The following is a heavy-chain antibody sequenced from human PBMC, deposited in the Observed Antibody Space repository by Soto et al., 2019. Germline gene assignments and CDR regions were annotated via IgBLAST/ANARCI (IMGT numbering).Heavy chain of an antibody. CDR1: GYTFTSYY. V-gene: IGHV1-46*01. CDR2: INPGGGST. D-gene: IGHD6-13*01. J-gene: IGHJ6*02. Sequence: ASVKVSCKASGYTFTSYYMHWVRQAPGQGLEWMGIINPGGGSTSYAQKFQGRVTMTRDTSTSTVYMELSSLRSEDTAVYYCAREIAAAGTGSGGEFYGMDVWGQGTTVTVSS. CDR3: AREIAAAGTGSGGEFYGMDV.